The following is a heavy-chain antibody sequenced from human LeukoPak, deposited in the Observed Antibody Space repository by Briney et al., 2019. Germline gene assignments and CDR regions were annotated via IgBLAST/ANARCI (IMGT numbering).Heavy chain of an antibody. CDR2: INHSGST. J-gene: IGHJ4*02. V-gene: IGHV4-34*01. CDR1: GGSFSGYY. Sequence: SETLSLTRAVYGGSFSGYYWSWIRQPPGKGLEWIGEINHSGSTNYNPSLKSRVTISVDTSKNQFSLKLSSVTAADTAVYYCARVRLGCSGGSCYSPPDTYYFDYWGQGTLVTVSS. CDR3: ARVRLGCSGGSCYSPPDTYYFDY. D-gene: IGHD2-15*01.